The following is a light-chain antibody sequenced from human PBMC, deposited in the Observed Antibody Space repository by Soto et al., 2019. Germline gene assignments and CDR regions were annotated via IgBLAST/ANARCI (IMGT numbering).Light chain of an antibody. CDR3: SSYTSSSTLV. CDR2: DVS. V-gene: IGLV2-14*03. CDR1: SSDVGAYDY. J-gene: IGLJ1*01. Sequence: QSALPQPASVSGSPGQSITVSCTGTSSDVGAYDYVSWYQHHPGKAPTLMIYDVSYRPSGVSNRFSGSKSGNTASLTISGLQAEDEADYSCSSYTSSSTLVFGTGTKVTVL.